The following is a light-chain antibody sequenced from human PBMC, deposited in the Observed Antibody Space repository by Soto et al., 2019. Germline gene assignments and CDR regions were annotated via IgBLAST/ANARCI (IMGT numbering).Light chain of an antibody. Sequence: EIVMTQSPATLPVSPGERATLSCRASQSVSSNLAWYQQKPGQAPRFLIYGASTSATGIPARFSGSGSGTEFTLTNSSLQSEDVAVYYCQQYDNWPLTFGGGTKVEIK. CDR1: QSVSSN. V-gene: IGKV3-15*01. J-gene: IGKJ4*01. CDR2: GAS. CDR3: QQYDNWPLT.